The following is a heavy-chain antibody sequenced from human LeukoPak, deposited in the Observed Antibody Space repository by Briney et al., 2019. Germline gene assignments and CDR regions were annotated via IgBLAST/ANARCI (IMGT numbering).Heavy chain of an antibody. J-gene: IGHJ4*02. CDR2: ISAYNGNT. CDR3: ARDRYCSSTSCYAYHFDY. V-gene: IGHV1-18*01. CDR1: GYTFTSYG. Sequence: ASVKVSCKASGYTFTSYGISWVRQAPGQGLEWMGWISAYNGNTNYAQKLQGRVTMTTDTSTSTAYMELRSLRSDDTAVYYCARDRYCSSTSCYAYHFDYWGQGTLVTVSS. D-gene: IGHD2-2*01.